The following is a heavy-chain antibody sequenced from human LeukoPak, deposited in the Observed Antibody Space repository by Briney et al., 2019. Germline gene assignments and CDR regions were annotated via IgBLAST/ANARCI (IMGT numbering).Heavy chain of an antibody. CDR2: ISYDGSTK. CDR3: ARMSGSRLPGY. J-gene: IGHJ4*02. V-gene: IGHV3-30*03. D-gene: IGHD3-3*01. CDR1: GFTFSSYG. Sequence: GRSLRLSCAASGFTFSSYGVHWVRQAPGKGLEWVAVISYDGSTKYYVDSVKGRFTISRDNSKNTLYLQMNSLRVEDTAVYYCARMSGSRLPGYWGQGTLVTVSS.